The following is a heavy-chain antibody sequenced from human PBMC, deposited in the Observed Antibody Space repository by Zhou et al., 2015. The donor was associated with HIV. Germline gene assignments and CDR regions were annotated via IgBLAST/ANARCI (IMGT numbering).Heavy chain of an antibody. CDR1: GGTLRTFG. CDR2: IIPIFATP. J-gene: IGHJ2*01. D-gene: IGHD6-6*01. Sequence: QVQLVQSGTEVKRPGSSVKVSCKASGGTLRTFGFSWVRQAPGQGLEWMGGIIPIFATPQYAQRFRGRVTISADESTRTTYMELRSLRSEDTAVFYCARDRGGAARPDWRYFDLWGRGTQVTVSS. CDR3: ARDRGGAARPDWRYFDL. V-gene: IGHV1-69*01.